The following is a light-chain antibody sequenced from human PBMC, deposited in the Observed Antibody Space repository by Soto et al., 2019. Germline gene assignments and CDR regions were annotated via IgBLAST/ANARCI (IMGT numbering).Light chain of an antibody. J-gene: IGKJ4*01. V-gene: IGKV3-15*01. CDR2: GVS. CDR3: QQYHDWPLT. CDR1: QRLSSH. Sequence: EIVMPQAPATLSVSPGERVTLSCRASQRLSSHLAWYQQKPGQAPGLLIYGVSTRATGVPTRFSDSASGTEFTLTISSLLSEYFAVYYCQQYHDWPLTFGGGTKVEIK.